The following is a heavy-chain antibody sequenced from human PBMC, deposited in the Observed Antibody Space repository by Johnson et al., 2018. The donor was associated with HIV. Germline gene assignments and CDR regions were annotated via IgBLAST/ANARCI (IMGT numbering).Heavy chain of an antibody. CDR3: AKGLGRAAAGTRNAFDI. CDR2: ISSSGTTV. V-gene: IGHV3-11*04. Sequence: QVQLVESGGGLVKPGGSLRLSCAASGFTFSDYYMTWIRQTPGKGLEWVSYISSSGTTVYYADSVRGRFSISRDNSKNTLYLQMNSLRAEDTAVYYCAKGLGRAAAGTRNAFDIWGQGTMVTVSS. D-gene: IGHD6-13*01. J-gene: IGHJ3*02. CDR1: GFTFSDYY.